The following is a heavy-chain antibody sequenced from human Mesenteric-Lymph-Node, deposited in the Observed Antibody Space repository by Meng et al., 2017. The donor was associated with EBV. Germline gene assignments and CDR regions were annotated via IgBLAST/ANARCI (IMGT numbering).Heavy chain of an antibody. Sequence: QEQLQASGPGLVKASETLSLTCTVSGGSVATGSYYWSWIRQPPGKGLEWMGYIYYSGSSNYNPSLKSRVTISLDTSKNQFSLKLSSVTAADTAVYYCARGSYYYDSTGYSHFDSWGQGTLVTVSS. J-gene: IGHJ4*02. CDR3: ARGSYYYDSTGYSHFDS. V-gene: IGHV4-61*01. CDR1: GGSVATGSYY. CDR2: IYYSGSS. D-gene: IGHD3-22*01.